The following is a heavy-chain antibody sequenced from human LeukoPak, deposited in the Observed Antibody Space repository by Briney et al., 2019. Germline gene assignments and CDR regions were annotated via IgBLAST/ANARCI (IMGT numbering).Heavy chain of an antibody. D-gene: IGHD3-16*02. V-gene: IGHV3-33*01. CDR2: IWYDGSNK. J-gene: IGHJ4*02. CDR1: GFTFSSYG. CDR3: ARKNMITFGGVIATSGDY. Sequence: GGSLRLSCAASGFTFSSYGMHWVRQAPGKGLEWVAVIWYDGSNKYYADSVKGRFTISRDNSRNTLYLQMNSLRAEDTAVYYCARKNMITFGGVIATSGDYWGQGTLVTVSS.